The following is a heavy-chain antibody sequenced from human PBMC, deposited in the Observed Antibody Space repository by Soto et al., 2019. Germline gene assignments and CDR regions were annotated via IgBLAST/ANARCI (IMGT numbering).Heavy chain of an antibody. V-gene: IGHV3-15*01. Sequence: EKQLVESGGGLAKPGESLRLSCAVSGITFINAWMSWVRQAPGKGLEWVARIKSKANGETTDYAAPVKGRFSISRDDSKTMLYLQMNNLKAEDTAVYYCITDPGEHENFWGQGTLVTVSS. J-gene: IGHJ4*02. CDR3: ITDPGEHENF. D-gene: IGHD2-21*01. CDR2: IKSKANGETT. CDR1: GITFINAW.